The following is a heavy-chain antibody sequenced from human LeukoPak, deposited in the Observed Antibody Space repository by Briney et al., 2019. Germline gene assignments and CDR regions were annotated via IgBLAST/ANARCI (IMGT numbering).Heavy chain of an antibody. D-gene: IGHD6-19*01. CDR3: ARGEYGEWLLLPYFDY. V-gene: IGHV4-4*02. J-gene: IGHJ4*02. CDR1: GFTFSSYEM. Sequence: GSLRLSCAASGFTFSSYEMNWVRQPPGKGLEWIGEIYHSGSTNYNPSLKSRVTISVDKSKNQFSLKLSSVTAADTAMYYCARGEYGEWLLLPYFDYWGQGTLVTVSS. CDR2: IYHSGST.